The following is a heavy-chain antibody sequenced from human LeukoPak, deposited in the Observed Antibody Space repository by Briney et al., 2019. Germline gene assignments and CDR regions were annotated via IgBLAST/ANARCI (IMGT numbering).Heavy chain of an antibody. CDR1: GGTFSTYA. D-gene: IGHD5-24*01. CDR2: IIPIVGTP. CDR3: AEMATGPSLGHFFYGVDV. Sequence: GASVKVSCKASGGTFSTYAISWVRQAPAQGLEWMGGIIPIVGTPNYAQKFQGRVTITADESTSTAYMELSSLRSEDTAVYYCAEMATGPSLGHFFYGVDVWGQGTTVTVSS. J-gene: IGHJ6*02. V-gene: IGHV1-69*13.